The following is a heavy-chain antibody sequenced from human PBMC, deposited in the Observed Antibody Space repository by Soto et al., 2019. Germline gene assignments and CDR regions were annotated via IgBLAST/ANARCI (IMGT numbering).Heavy chain of an antibody. CDR3: ARLVPAAPYSFDY. Sequence: SETLSLTCTVSGGSISSGGYYWSWIRQHPGKGLEWIGYIYYSGSTHYNPSLKSRVSISVDTSKNQFSLKVSSVTAADTAVYYCARLVPAAPYSFDYWGQGTLVTVSS. D-gene: IGHD2-2*01. V-gene: IGHV4-31*03. CDR2: IYYSGST. CDR1: GGSISSGGYY. J-gene: IGHJ4*02.